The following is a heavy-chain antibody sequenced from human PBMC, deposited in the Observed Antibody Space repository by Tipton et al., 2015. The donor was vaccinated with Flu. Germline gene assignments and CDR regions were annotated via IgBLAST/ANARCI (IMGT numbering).Heavy chain of an antibody. J-gene: IGHJ4*02. CDR2: VYNSGS. CDR3: ARAGGGYSFDY. V-gene: IGHV4-59*01. Sequence: TLSLTCTVPGGSISSYHWSWIRQPPGKGLEWIAYVYNSGSNYNPSLKSRVTISVVTSKNQFSLKLSSVTAADTAVYYCARAGGGYSFDYWGQGTLVTVSS. CDR1: GGSISSYH. D-gene: IGHD3-22*01.